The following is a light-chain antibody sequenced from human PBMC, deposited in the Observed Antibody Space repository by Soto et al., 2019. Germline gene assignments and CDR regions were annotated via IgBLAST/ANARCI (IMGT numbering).Light chain of an antibody. J-gene: IGLJ2*01. CDR1: SSDVGSYNL. V-gene: IGLV2-23*01. Sequence: QSALTQPASVSGSPGQSITISCTGTSSDVGSYNLVSWYQQHPGKAPKLMIYEGSKRPSGVSNRFSGSKSGNTASLTISGXXXXXXXDYYCCSYAGSSSVVFGGGTQLTVL. CDR3: CSYAGSSSVV. CDR2: EGS.